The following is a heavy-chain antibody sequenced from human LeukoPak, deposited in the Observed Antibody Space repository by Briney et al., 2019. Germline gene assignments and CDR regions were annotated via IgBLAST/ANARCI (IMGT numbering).Heavy chain of an antibody. CDR3: ARGGIPQWLVPHYYYYYGMDV. CDR2: INHSGST. V-gene: IGHV4-34*01. Sequence: PSETLSLTCAVHGGSFSGYYWSWIRQPPGKGLEWIGEINHSGSTNYNPSLKSRVTISVDTSKNQFSLKLSSVTAADTAVYYCARGGIPQWLVPHYYYYYGMDVWGQGTTVTVSS. J-gene: IGHJ6*02. D-gene: IGHD6-19*01. CDR1: GGSFSGYY.